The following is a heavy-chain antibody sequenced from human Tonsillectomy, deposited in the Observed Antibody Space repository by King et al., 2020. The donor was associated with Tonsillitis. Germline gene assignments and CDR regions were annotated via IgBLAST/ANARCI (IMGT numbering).Heavy chain of an antibody. CDR3: TAYPILARGFFP. J-gene: IGHJ5*02. V-gene: IGHV3-15*01. CDR2: IKSKTDGGTT. CDR1: GFTFSNAW. Sequence: VQLVESGGGLVKPGGSLRLSCAASGFTFSNAWMSWVRQAPGKGLEWVGRIKSKTDGGTTDYAAPVKGRFTISRDDSKNTLYLQMKSLNTEDTAEYYYTAYPILARGFFPCGQGTLVTVSS. D-gene: IGHD5-24*01.